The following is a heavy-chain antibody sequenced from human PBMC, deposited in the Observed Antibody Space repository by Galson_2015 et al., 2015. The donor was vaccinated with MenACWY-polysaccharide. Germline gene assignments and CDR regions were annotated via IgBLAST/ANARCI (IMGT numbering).Heavy chain of an antibody. CDR1: GFTLSSYW. CDR2: IKQDGSEK. D-gene: IGHD3-22*01. Sequence: SLRLSCAASGFTLSSYWMSWVRQAPGKGLEWVANIKQDGSEKNYVDSVKGRFTLSRDNAKNSLYLQMNSLRVEDTAVYYCARGHSSGYLQALWGQGTLVTVSS. V-gene: IGHV3-7*04. CDR3: ARGHSSGYLQAL. J-gene: IGHJ4*02.